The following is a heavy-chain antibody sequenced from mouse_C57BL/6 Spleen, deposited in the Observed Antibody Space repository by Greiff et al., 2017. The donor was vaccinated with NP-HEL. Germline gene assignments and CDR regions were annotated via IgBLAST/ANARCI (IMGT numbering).Heavy chain of an antibody. V-gene: IGHV5-16*01. CDR1: GFTFSDYY. CDR2: INYDGSST. Sequence: EVQLVESEGGLVQPGSSMKLSCTASGFTFSDYYMAWVRQVPEKGLEWVANINYDGSSTYYLDSLKSRFIISRDNAKNILYLQMSSLKSEDTATYYCARDAYYYGSSYRVWYFDVWGTGTTVTVSS. CDR3: ARDAYYYGSSYRVWYFDV. D-gene: IGHD1-1*01. J-gene: IGHJ1*03.